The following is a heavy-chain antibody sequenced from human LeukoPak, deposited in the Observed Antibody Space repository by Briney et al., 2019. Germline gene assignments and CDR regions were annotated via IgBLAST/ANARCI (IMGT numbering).Heavy chain of an antibody. CDR1: GFTFSSYA. CDR3: AKDFHRLGEFDAIDI. Sequence: GGSLRLSCAASGFTFSSYAMRWVRQAPGKGLEYVSAISNNGGSTYYANSVKGRFTISRDNAKNSLYLQMNSLRAEDTALYCCAKDFHRLGEFDAIDIWGQGTMVTVSS. D-gene: IGHD3-16*01. J-gene: IGHJ3*02. CDR2: ISNNGGST. V-gene: IGHV3-64*01.